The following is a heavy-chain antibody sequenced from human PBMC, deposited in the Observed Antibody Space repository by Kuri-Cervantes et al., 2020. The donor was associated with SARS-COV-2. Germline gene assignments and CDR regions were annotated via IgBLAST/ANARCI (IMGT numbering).Heavy chain of an antibody. CDR2: IYWNSDI. D-gene: IGHD6-13*01. V-gene: IGHV2-5*01. CDR3: AHRGTSYSSSWYFDY. CDR1: GFSLSSSGVG. J-gene: IGHJ4*02. Sequence: SGPTLVKPTQTLTLTCTFSGFSLSSSGVGVGWFRQPPGKALECLALIYWNSDIRYSPSLRSRLTVTKDTSNNQVVLRMTNMDPVDTATYYCAHRGTSYSSSWYFDYWGQGTLVTVSS.